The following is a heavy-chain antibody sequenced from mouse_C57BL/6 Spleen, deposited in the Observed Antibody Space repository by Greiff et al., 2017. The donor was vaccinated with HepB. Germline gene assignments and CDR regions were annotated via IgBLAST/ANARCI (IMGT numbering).Heavy chain of an antibody. D-gene: IGHD2-2*01. V-gene: IGHV1-82*01. CDR3: AREEGIDGYDGFAY. J-gene: IGHJ3*01. Sequence: QVQLKQSGPELVKPGASVKISCKASGYAFSSSWMNWVKQRPGKGLEWIGRIYPGDGDTNYNGKFKGKATLTADKSSSTAYMQLSSLTSEDSAVYFCAREEGIDGYDGFAYWGQGTLVTVSA. CDR1: GYAFSSSW. CDR2: IYPGDGDT.